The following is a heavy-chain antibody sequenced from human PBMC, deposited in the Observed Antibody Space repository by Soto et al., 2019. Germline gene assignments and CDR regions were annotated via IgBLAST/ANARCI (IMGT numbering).Heavy chain of an antibody. J-gene: IGHJ5*02. D-gene: IGHD1-26*01. V-gene: IGHV3-23*01. CDR3: AKNQGVELVPLATVDWFDP. Sequence: LRLSCAASGFTFSTYALSWVRQAPGKGLEWISSISGSGFKKYYADSVKGRFTISRDNSKSTVYLELNNLSAEDTAVYHCAKNQGVELVPLATVDWFDPWGQGSVVTVSS. CDR2: ISGSGFKK. CDR1: GFTFSTYA.